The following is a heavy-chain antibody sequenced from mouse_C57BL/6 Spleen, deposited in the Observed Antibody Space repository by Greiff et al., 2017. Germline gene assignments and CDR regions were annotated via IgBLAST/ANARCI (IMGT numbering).Heavy chain of an antibody. CDR2: FHPYNDDT. CDR3: ARQRGYYSNYDWYFDV. CDR1: GYTFTTYP. D-gene: IGHD2-5*01. J-gene: IGHJ1*03. Sequence: VQVVESGAELVKPGASVKMSCKASGYTFTTYPIEWMKQNHGKSLEWIGNFHPYNDDTKYNEKFKGKATLTVEKSSSTVYLELSRLTSDDSAVYYCARQRGYYSNYDWYFDVWGTGTTVTVSS. V-gene: IGHV1-47*01.